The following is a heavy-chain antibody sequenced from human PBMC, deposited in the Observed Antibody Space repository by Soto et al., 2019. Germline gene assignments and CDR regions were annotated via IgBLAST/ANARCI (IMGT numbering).Heavy chain of an antibody. CDR1: GGTFSSYA. D-gene: IGHD6-6*01. J-gene: IGHJ1*01. Sequence: QVQLVQSGAEVKKPGSSVTVSCKASGGTFSSYAINWVRQAPGQGLEWMGGIIPIFGTANYAQKFQGRVTITADKSRSTAYMERSSLRSEDTAVYYCARSGIAARLWYFPHWGQGTVVTVSS. CDR3: ARSGIAARLWYFPH. V-gene: IGHV1-69*06. CDR2: IIPIFGTA.